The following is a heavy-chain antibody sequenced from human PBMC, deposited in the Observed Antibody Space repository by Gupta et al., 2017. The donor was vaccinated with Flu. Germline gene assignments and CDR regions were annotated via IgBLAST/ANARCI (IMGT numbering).Heavy chain of an antibody. CDR3: TTYIHGSFDD. CDR2: INKKTDGGTT. D-gene: IGHD5-12*01. J-gene: IGHJ4*02. V-gene: IGHV3-15*01. Sequence: VLQAPGKGLEWVGRINKKTDGGTTDYGSPVKGRFTISRDDSKNTLYLQMNSLKTEDTAVYYCTTYIHGSFDDWGQGTLVTVSS.